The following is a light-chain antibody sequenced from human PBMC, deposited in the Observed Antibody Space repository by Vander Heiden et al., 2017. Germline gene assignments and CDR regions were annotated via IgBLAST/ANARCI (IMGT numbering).Light chain of an antibody. Sequence: DSQMTESPSSLSASVGSSLTNTGLASQDITNYLSWFQQRPGKAPNLLIYDASDLQTGVPSRFSGSGSGTHFTFTFSSLQPEEIAKYYCQQYCNLPLTFGGGTKVEIK. CDR1: QDITNY. CDR2: DAS. J-gene: IGKJ4*01. V-gene: IGKV1-33*01. CDR3: QQYCNLPLT.